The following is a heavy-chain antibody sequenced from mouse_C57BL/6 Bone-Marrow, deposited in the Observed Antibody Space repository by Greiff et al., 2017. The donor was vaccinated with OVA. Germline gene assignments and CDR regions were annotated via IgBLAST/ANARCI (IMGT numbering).Heavy chain of an antibody. CDR1: GFTFSDYG. Sequence: EVKLMESGGGLVKPGGSLKLSCAASGFTFSDYGMHWVRQAPEKGLEWVAYISSGSSTIYYADTVKGRFTISRDNAKNTLFLQMTSLRSEDTAMYYCARYYGSSYDRYFDVCGTGTPVTVSS. CDR3: ARYYGSSYDRYFDV. J-gene: IGHJ1*03. CDR2: ISSGSSTI. D-gene: IGHD1-1*01. V-gene: IGHV5-17*01.